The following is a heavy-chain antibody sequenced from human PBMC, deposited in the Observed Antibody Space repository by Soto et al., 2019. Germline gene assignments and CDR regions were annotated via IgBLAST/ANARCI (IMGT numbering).Heavy chain of an antibody. CDR3: AKIKGAITFLHFDN. CDR1: GFSFSEYT. D-gene: IGHD3-16*01. J-gene: IGHJ4*02. CDR2: LTETGGST. V-gene: IGHV3-23*01. Sequence: GGSLRLSCVASGFSFSEYTLSWVRQAPGKGLEWVSALTETGGSTYYAASVKGRFTISRDNSRSTLYLQMDRLRVDDTAVYYCAKIKGAITFLHFDNWGQGTPVTVSS.